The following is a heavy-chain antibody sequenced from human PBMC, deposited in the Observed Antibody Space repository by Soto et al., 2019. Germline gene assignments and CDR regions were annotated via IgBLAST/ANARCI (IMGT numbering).Heavy chain of an antibody. V-gene: IGHV3-23*01. CDR2: ISGSGGST. CDR1: GFTFSSYA. J-gene: IGHJ3*02. D-gene: IGHD6-13*01. CDR3: AKDLEQQLVEDAFDS. Sequence: EVQLLESGGGLVQPGGSLRLSCAASGFTFSSYAMSWVRQAPGKGLEWVSAISGSGGSTYYADSVKGRFTISRDNSKNTLYRRMNSLRAEDTAVYYCAKDLEQQLVEDAFDSWGQGTMVTVSA.